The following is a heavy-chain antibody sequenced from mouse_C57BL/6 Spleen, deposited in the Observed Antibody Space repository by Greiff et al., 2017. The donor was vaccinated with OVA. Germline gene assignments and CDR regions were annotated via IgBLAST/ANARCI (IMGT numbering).Heavy chain of an antibody. J-gene: IGHJ4*01. V-gene: IGHV1-82*01. CDR1: GYAFSSSW. CDR3: AREEKKNGYAIDY. Sequence: QVQLKESGPELVKPGASVKISCKASGYAFSSSWMNWVKQRPGKGLEWIGRIYPGDGDTNYNGKFKGKATLTADKSSSTAYMQLRSLTSEDSAVYFCAREEKKNGYAIDYWGQGTSVTVSS. CDR2: IYPGDGDT.